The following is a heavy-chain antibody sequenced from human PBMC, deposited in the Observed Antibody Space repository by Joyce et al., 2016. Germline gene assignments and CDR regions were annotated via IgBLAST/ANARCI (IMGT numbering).Heavy chain of an antibody. J-gene: IGHJ4*02. CDR2: VYYSGKT. Sequence: QVQLQESGPGPVRPSETLSLTYIVSGASVRSTIYYWGWIRQPPGKGLEWIGCVYYSGKTYYNPSLKSRVTISADTSKNQFSLKLTSVTAADTAMYFCARHINDWNNEIDYWGQGTLVTVSS. CDR3: ARHINDWNNEIDY. CDR1: GASVRSTIYY. D-gene: IGHD1/OR15-1a*01. V-gene: IGHV4-39*01.